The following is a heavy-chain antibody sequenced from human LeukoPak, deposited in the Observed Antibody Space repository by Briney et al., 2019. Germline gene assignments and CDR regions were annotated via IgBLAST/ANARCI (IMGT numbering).Heavy chain of an antibody. CDR1: GFTFYNYG. Sequence: PGGSLRLSCAASGFTFYNYGMSWVRQAPGKGLEWVSGINWNGCSTAYADSVKGRFTISRDNAKNSLYLQMNSLRAEDTALYYCVRIDTYYYDSSGYYSAFDIWGQGTIVTVSS. CDR2: INWNGCST. D-gene: IGHD3-22*01. J-gene: IGHJ3*02. V-gene: IGHV3-20*04. CDR3: VRIDTYYYDSSGYYSAFDI.